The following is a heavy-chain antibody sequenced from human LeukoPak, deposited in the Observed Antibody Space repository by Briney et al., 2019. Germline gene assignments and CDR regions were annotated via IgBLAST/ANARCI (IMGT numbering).Heavy chain of an antibody. V-gene: IGHV3-23*01. J-gene: IGHJ4*02. D-gene: IGHD6-6*01. Sequence: GGSLRLSCAASGFTFSSYAMYWVRQAPGKGLEWVSAIGGSGGSTYYADSVKGRFTISRDNSKNTLYLQMNSLSAEDTAVYYCAKAGIGGSSLYYFDYWGQGTLVTVSS. CDR3: AKAGIGGSSLYYFDY. CDR2: IGGSGGST. CDR1: GFTFSSYA.